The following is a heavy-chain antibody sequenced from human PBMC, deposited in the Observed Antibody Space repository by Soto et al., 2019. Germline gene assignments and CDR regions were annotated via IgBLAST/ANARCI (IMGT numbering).Heavy chain of an antibody. CDR2: LVVGTGNT. CDR1: GFTFRSPA. CDR3: ATGAYCSGGSCSDYYYYYYGMDL. Sequence: SVKVSCKTSGFTFRSPAVPWVRQARGQRLEWIGWLVVGTGNTNYAQKFQPRVTISSDRSTNTVSMELSSLTSEDTAVYYCATGAYCSGGSCSDYYYYYYGMDLWGQGTTVTVSS. V-gene: IGHV1-58*01. D-gene: IGHD2-15*01. J-gene: IGHJ6*02.